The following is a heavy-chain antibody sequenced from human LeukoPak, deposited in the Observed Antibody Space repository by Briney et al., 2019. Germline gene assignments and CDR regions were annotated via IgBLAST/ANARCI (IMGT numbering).Heavy chain of an antibody. CDR2: INPNSGGT. D-gene: IGHD2-2*02. J-gene: IGHJ2*01. CDR3: ARDALGYCSSTSCYTSWYFDL. V-gene: IGHV1-2*06. CDR1: GYTFTGYY. Sequence: GASVKVSCKASGYTFTGYYMHWVRQAPGQGLEWMGRINPNSGGTNYAQKFQGRVTMTRDTSISTAYMELSRLRSDDTAVYYCARDALGYCSSTSCYTSWYFDLWGRGTLVTVSS.